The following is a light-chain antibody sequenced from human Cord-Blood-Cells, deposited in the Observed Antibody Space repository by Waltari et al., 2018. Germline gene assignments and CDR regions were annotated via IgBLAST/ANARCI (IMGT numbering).Light chain of an antibody. Sequence: QSALTQPASVSGSPGQSITISCTGTSSDVGGYNYVSWYQQHPGKAPKLMIYDVSKRPSGVSNRFSCTKAGNTASPTISGLQAEDEADYYCSSYTSSSPVGFGGGTKLTVL. CDR3: SSYTSSSPVG. J-gene: IGLJ2*01. CDR1: SSDVGGYNY. V-gene: IGLV2-14*01. CDR2: DVS.